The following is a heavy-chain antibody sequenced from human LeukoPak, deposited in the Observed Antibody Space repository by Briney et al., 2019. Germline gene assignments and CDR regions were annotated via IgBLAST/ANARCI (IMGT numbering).Heavy chain of an antibody. Sequence: ASVKVSCKASGYTFTSYAMHWVRQAPGQRLEWMGWINAGNGNTKYSQKFQGRVTMTRDTSTSTVYMELSSLRSEDTAVYYCAREAGKDGLNWFDPWGQGTLVTVSS. CDR1: GYTFTSYA. CDR3: AREAGKDGLNWFDP. D-gene: IGHD1-1*01. V-gene: IGHV1-3*01. CDR2: INAGNGNT. J-gene: IGHJ5*02.